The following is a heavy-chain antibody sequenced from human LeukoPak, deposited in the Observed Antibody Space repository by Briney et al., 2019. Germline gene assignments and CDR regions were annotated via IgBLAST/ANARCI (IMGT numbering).Heavy chain of an antibody. CDR3: ARGNDSRDPPHFDY. J-gene: IGHJ4*02. CDR2: NIPIFGTA. D-gene: IGHD3-16*01. V-gene: IGHV1-69*06. CDR1: GGTFSNYA. Sequence: SVKVSCKASGGTFSNYAISWVRQAPGQGLEWMGGNIPIFGTANYAQKFRGRVTITADKSTRTAYMELSSLRSEDTAVYYCARGNDSRDPPHFDYWGQGTLVTVSS.